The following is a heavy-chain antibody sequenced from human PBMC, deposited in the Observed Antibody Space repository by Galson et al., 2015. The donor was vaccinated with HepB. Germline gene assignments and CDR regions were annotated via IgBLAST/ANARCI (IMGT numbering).Heavy chain of an antibody. CDR1: GFTFSNYG. J-gene: IGHJ4*02. CDR2: ISYDGSNK. D-gene: IGHD6-19*01. CDR3: AKDPYLYSALAGTMAGFDY. V-gene: IGHV3-30*18. Sequence: SLRLSCAASGFTFSNYGMHWVRQAPGKGLEWVAVISYDGSNKYYADSVKGRFTISRDNSKNTLYLQMNSLRAEDTALYYCAKDPYLYSALAGTMAGFDYWVQGTLFTVSS.